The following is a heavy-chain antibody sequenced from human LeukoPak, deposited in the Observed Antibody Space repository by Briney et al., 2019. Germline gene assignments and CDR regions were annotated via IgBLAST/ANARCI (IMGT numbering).Heavy chain of an antibody. CDR1: GFTLSDYA. D-gene: IGHD3-22*01. Sequence: GGSLRLSCAASGFTLSDYAMSWVRQAPGKGLEWVSGISGSGGTIYYAGSVKGRFTISRDNPKNTMYLQMNSLRDDDTALYYCTKGPQVGSGYHPDYWGQGTLVTVSS. V-gene: IGHV3-23*01. CDR3: TKGPQVGSGYHPDY. J-gene: IGHJ4*02. CDR2: ISGSGGTI.